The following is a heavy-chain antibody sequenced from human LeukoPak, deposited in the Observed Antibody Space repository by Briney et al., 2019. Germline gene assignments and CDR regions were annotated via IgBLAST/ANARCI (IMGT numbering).Heavy chain of an antibody. V-gene: IGHV4-4*07. CDR2: IYTSGIT. Sequence: SETLSLTCTVSGGSISSYYWSWVRQPAGKGLEWIGRIYTSGITNYNPSLKSRVTMSVDTSKNQFSLKLSSVTAADTAVYYCARSYCSSTSCPVFYYYMDVWGKGTTVTVSS. CDR1: GGSISSYY. CDR3: ARSYCSSTSCPVFYYYMDV. J-gene: IGHJ6*03. D-gene: IGHD2-2*01.